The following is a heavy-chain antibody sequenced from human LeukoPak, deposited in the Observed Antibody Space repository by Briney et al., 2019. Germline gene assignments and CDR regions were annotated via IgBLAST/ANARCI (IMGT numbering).Heavy chain of an antibody. V-gene: IGHV1-46*01. CDR1: GYTFTSYY. Sequence: GASVKVSCKASGYTFTSYYMHWVRQAPGQGLEWMGIINPSGGSTSYAQKFQGRVTMTRDMSTSTAYMDLRSLRSDDTAVYYCARDLRYSSGWSASGMDVWGKGTTVTISS. D-gene: IGHD6-19*01. J-gene: IGHJ6*03. CDR2: INPSGGST. CDR3: ARDLRYSSGWSASGMDV.